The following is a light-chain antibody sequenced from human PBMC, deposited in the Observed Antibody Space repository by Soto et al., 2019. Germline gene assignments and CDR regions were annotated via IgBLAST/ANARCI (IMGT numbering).Light chain of an antibody. J-gene: IGKJ1*01. V-gene: IGKV2-28*01. CDR3: MQALQTPWT. CDR1: QSLLHSNGYNY. Sequence: DIVMTQSPLSLPVTPGEPASISCRSSQSLLHSNGYNYLDWYLQKPGQSPKLLIYLGSNRASGVPDRFSGSGSVTDFTLKISRVEAEDVGVYYCMQALQTPWTFGQGTKVEIK. CDR2: LGS.